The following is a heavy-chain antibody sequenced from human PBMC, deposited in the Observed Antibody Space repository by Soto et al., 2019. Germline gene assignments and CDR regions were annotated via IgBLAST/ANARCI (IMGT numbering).Heavy chain of an antibody. CDR1: GFTFSSYA. CDR3: ARGERLLGAFDI. J-gene: IGHJ3*02. Sequence: GGSLRLSCAASGFTFSSYAMHWVRQAPGKGLEYVSAISSNGGSTYYANSVKGRFTISRDNSKNTLYLQMGSLRAEDMAVYYCARGERLLGAFDIWGQGTMVTVS. CDR2: ISSNGGST. V-gene: IGHV3-64*01. D-gene: IGHD3-22*01.